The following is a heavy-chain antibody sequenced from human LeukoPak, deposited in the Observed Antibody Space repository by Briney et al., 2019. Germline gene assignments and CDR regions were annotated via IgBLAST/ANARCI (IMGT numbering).Heavy chain of an antibody. CDR1: GFTFSSYW. J-gene: IGHJ4*02. Sequence: GGSLRLSCAASGFTFSSYWMSWVRQAPGKGLEWVANIKQDGSEKYYVDSVKGRFTISRDNAKNSLYLQMNSLRAEDTAVYYCARGPDVLRFLEWLCAFDYWGQGTLVTLSS. V-gene: IGHV3-7*01. CDR3: ARGPDVLRFLEWLCAFDY. D-gene: IGHD3-3*01. CDR2: IKQDGSEK.